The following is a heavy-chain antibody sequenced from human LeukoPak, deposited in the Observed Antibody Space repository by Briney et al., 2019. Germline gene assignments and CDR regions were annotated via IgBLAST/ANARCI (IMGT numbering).Heavy chain of an antibody. CDR2: IYTSGST. CDR1: GGSISSYY. Sequence: SETLSLTCTVSGGSISSYYWSWIRQPAGKGLEWIGRIYTSGSTNYNPSLKSRVTMSVDTSKNQLSLKLSSVTAADTAVYYCARDEAMVNAVGFDPWGQGTLVTVSS. CDR3: ARDEAMVNAVGFDP. V-gene: IGHV4-4*07. D-gene: IGHD5-18*01. J-gene: IGHJ5*02.